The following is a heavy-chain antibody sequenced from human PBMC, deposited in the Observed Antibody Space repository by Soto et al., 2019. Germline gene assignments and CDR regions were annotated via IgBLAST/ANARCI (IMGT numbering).Heavy chain of an antibody. Sequence: QVQLVQSGAEVKKPGASVKVSCKASGYTFTSYGISWVRQAPGQGLEWMGWIIAYTGNTDCAQKLQGRVTMTTDTSTSTAYMELRGLRSDDTAGDYGARRMDYYHRLDYWGQGTLVTVSS. D-gene: IGHD3-22*01. V-gene: IGHV1-18*01. CDR2: IIAYTGNT. CDR3: ARRMDYYHRLDY. J-gene: IGHJ4*02. CDR1: GYTFTSYG.